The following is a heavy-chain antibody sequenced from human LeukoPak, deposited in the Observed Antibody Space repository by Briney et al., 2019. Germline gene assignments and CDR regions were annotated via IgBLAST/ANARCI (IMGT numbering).Heavy chain of an antibody. Sequence: GGSLRLSCAASGFTFSTYSMNGFRQAPGKGLEWVSSISSSSSYIYYADSVKGRFTISRGNANNSLYLQMNSLRAEDTAVYYCARDRGSYRAFEIWGQGTKVTVSS. J-gene: IGHJ3*02. CDR1: GFTFSTYS. CDR3: ARDRGSYRAFEI. D-gene: IGHD1-26*01. CDR2: ISSSSSYI. V-gene: IGHV3-21*01.